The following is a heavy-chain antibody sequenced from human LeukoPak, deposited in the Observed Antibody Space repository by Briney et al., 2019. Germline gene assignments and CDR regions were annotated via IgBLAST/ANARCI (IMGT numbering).Heavy chain of an antibody. CDR1: GGSISNDY. J-gene: IGHJ4*02. CDR2: IYTSGST. V-gene: IGHV4-4*07. Sequence: PSETLSHTCTVSGGSISNDYWSWLRQPAGKGLEWIGRIYTSGSTNYNPSLKSRVTISVDTSKNQFSLKLSSVTAADTAVYYCARQEAAVGRIHDYWGQGTLVTVSS. D-gene: IGHD6-13*01. CDR3: ARQEAAVGRIHDY.